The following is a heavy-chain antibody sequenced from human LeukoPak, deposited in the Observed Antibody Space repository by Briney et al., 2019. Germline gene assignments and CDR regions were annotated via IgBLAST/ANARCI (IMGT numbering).Heavy chain of an antibody. D-gene: IGHD3-10*01. CDR1: GGSISSSNW. J-gene: IGHJ4*02. CDR3: AGGEQYGSGTVQFDY. Sequence: SETLSLTCSVSGGSISSSNWWSWVRQPPGKGLEWIGEIYQSGSTNYNPTLKSRVTMSVDKSRNQFSLSLTSVTAADTAVYYCAGGEQYGSGTVQFDYWGQGTLVTVSS. V-gene: IGHV4-4*02. CDR2: IYQSGST.